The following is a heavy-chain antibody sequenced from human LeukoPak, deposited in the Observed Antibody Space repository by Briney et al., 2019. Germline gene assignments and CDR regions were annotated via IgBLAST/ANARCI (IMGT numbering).Heavy chain of an antibody. CDR2: IIPILGIA. CDR3: ARGRYDFWSGYYPQPYYYYGMDV. Sequence: SVKVSCKASGGTFSSYAISWVRQAPGQGLEWMGRIIPILGIANYAQKFQGRVTITADKSSSTAYMELSSLRSEDTAVYYCARGRYDFWSGYYPQPYYYYGMDVWGQGTTVTVSS. CDR1: GGTFSSYA. D-gene: IGHD3-3*01. J-gene: IGHJ6*02. V-gene: IGHV1-69*04.